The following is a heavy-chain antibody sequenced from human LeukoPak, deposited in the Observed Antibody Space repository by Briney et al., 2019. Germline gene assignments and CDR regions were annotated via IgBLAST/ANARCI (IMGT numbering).Heavy chain of an antibody. Sequence: PGGSLRLPCAASGLTFRNYGMHWVRQAPGKGLEWVAVIWYDGSNKYYADSVKGRFTISRDNSKDTLYLQTNSLRAEDTAVYYCATDRNSGKYYDYWGQGTLVSVSS. D-gene: IGHD1-26*01. CDR1: GLTFRNYG. V-gene: IGHV3-33*01. CDR2: IWYDGSNK. J-gene: IGHJ4*02. CDR3: ATDRNSGKYYDY.